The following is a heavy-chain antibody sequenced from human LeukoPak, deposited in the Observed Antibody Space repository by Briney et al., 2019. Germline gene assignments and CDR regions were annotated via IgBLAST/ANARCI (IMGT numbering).Heavy chain of an antibody. J-gene: IGHJ5*02. CDR2: INHSGRT. CDR1: GGSFSGYY. V-gene: IGHV4-34*01. D-gene: IGHD3-3*01. Sequence: SETPSLTCAVYGGSFSGYYWSWIRQPPGKGLEWIGEINHSGRTNYNPSLKSRVTISVDTSKDQFSLKLSSVTAADTAVYYCAGVNVLVRHVTIFGVVRRWFDPWGQGTLVTVSS. CDR3: AGVNVLVRHVTIFGVVRRWFDP.